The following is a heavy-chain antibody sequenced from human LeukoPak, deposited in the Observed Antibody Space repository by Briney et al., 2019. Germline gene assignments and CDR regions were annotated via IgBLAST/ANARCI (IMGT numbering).Heavy chain of an antibody. CDR3: ARAITIFGVVITFCYFDY. V-gene: IGHV1-69*02. D-gene: IGHD3-3*01. CDR1: GGTFSSYT. J-gene: IGHJ4*02. Sequence: VKVSCKASGGTFSSYTISWVRQAPGQGVEWMGRIIPILGIANYAQKFQGRVTITADKSTSTAYMELSGLRSEDTAVYYCARAITIFGVVITFCYFDYWGQGTLVTVSS. CDR2: IIPILGIA.